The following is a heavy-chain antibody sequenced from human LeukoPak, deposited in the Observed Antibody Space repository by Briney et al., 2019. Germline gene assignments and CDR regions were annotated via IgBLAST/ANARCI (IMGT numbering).Heavy chain of an antibody. CDR2: ISHDGGNK. CDR1: GFIFSTYG. D-gene: IGHD2-15*01. CDR3: ARAVVAENAFDI. V-gene: IGHV3-30*03. J-gene: IGHJ3*02. Sequence: GRSLRLSCAASGFIFSTYGMHWVRQAPGKGLEWVAVISHDGGNKYYADSVKGRFTISRDNSKSTLYLQMNSLRAEDTAVYYCARAVVAENAFDIWGQGTMVTVSS.